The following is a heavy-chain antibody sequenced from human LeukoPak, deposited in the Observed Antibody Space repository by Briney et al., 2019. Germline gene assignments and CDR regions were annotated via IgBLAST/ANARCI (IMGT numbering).Heavy chain of an antibody. V-gene: IGHV3-7*01. CDR1: GFTFSSYW. Sequence: GGSLRLSCAASGFTFSSYWMSWVRQAPGKGLEWVANIKQDGSEKYYVDSVKGRFTISRDNSKNTLYLQMNSLRAEDTAVYYCAKVGDYVWGSYRIDYWGQGTLVTVSS. CDR3: AKVGDYVWGSYRIDY. J-gene: IGHJ4*02. D-gene: IGHD3-16*02. CDR2: IKQDGSEK.